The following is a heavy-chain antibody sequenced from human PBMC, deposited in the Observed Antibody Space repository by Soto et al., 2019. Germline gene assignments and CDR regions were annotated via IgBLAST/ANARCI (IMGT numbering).Heavy chain of an antibody. CDR3: ARAKSTIMGGDAFDI. Sequence: QLQLQESGSGLVKPSQTLSLTCAVSGGSISRCGYSWSWIRQPPGKGLEWSGYIYHSGSTYYNPSIKSRVTRSVDRSENQFSIALSSLPVADTDVYYCARAKSTIMGGDAFDICGRGTMVTVSS. CDR1: GGSISRCGYS. D-gene: IGHD1-26*01. CDR2: IYHSGST. V-gene: IGHV4-30-2*01. J-gene: IGHJ3*02.